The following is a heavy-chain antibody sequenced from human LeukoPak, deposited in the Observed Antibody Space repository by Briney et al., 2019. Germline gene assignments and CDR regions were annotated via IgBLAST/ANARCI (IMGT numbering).Heavy chain of an antibody. CDR3: ARAPGSYGPPLDY. D-gene: IGHD1-26*01. CDR2: INPNSGGT. V-gene: IGHV1-2*06. J-gene: IGHJ4*02. Sequence: ASVKVSCKASGYTFTGYYMHWVRQAPGQGLEWMGRINPNSGGTNYAQKFQGRVTMTRDTSISTAYMELSRLRSDDTAVYYCARAPGSYGPPLDYWGQGTLVTVSS. CDR1: GYTFTGYY.